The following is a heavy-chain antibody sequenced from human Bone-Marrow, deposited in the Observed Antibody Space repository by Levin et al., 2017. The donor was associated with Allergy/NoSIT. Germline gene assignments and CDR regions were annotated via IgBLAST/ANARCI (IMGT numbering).Heavy chain of an antibody. CDR1: GFTFSSYA. CDR3: AKDLQMTTVIYYFDY. J-gene: IGHJ4*02. CDR2: ISGTAATT. V-gene: IGHV3-23*01. Sequence: PGESLKISCETSGFTFSSYAMGWVRQAPGKGLEWVSGISGTAATTYYADSVKGRFTISRDNSRNTLYLQMNSLRAEDTAVYYCAKDLQMTTVIYYFDYWGQGTLVTVS. D-gene: IGHD4-11*01.